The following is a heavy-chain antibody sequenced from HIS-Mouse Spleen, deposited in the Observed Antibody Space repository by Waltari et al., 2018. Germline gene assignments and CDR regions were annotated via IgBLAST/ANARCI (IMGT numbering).Heavy chain of an antibody. CDR2: IYYSGST. Sequence: QLQLQESGPGLVKPSETLSLTCTVSGGSISSSSYYWGWIRYPPGKGLEWIGSIYYSGSTYYNPSLKSRVTISVDTSKNQFSLKLSSVTAADTAVYYCAREIPYSSSWYDWYFDLWGRGTLVTVSS. V-gene: IGHV4-39*07. D-gene: IGHD6-13*01. CDR1: GGSISSSSYY. CDR3: AREIPYSSSWYDWYFDL. J-gene: IGHJ2*01.